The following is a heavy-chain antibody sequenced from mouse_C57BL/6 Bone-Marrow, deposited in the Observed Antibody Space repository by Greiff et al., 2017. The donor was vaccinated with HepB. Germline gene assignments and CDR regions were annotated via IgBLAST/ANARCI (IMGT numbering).Heavy chain of an antibody. Sequence: EVKLVESGGGLVQSGRSLRLSCATSGFTFSDFYMEWVRQAPGKGLEWIAASRNKANDYTTEYSASVKGRFIVSRDTSQSILYLQMNALRAEDTAIYYCARDARGPLLLRPGYWGQGTTLTVSS. V-gene: IGHV7-1*01. CDR2: SRNKANDYTT. J-gene: IGHJ2*01. CDR3: ARDARGPLLLRPGY. CDR1: GFTFSDFY. D-gene: IGHD1-1*01.